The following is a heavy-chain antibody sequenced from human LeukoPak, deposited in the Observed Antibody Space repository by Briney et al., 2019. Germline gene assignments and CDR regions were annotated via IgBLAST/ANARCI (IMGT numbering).Heavy chain of an antibody. CDR3: AREGQQLVKEPDAFDI. Sequence: PSETLSLTCTVSGGSISSSSYYWGWIRQPPGKGLEWIGSIYYSGSTYYNPSLKSRVTISVDTSKNQFSLKLSSVTAADTAVYYCAREGQQLVKEPDAFDIWGQGTMVTVSS. CDR1: GGSISSSSYY. D-gene: IGHD6-13*01. J-gene: IGHJ3*02. CDR2: IYYSGST. V-gene: IGHV4-39*07.